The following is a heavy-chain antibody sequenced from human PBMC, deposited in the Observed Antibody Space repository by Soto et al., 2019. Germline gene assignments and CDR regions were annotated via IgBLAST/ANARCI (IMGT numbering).Heavy chain of an antibody. V-gene: IGHV1-69*01. CDR2: IIPIFGTA. CDR3: ARGGLGGAVAGKGVYYYYYGMDV. J-gene: IGHJ6*02. CDR1: GGTFSSYA. Sequence: QVQLVQSGAEVKKPGSSVKVSCKASGGTFSSYAISWVRQAPGQGLEWMGGIIPIFGTANYAQKFQGRVTITADESTSTAYMELSSLRSEDTAVYYCARGGLGGAVAGKGVYYYYYGMDVWGQGTTVTVSS. D-gene: IGHD6-19*01.